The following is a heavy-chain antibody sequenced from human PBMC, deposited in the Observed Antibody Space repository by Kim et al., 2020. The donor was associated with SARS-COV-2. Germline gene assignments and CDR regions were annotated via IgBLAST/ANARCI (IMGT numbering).Heavy chain of an antibody. CDR3: ERHEDLDYYGFDV. CDR1: GDSIRRTTHY. CDR2: INYSGTT. D-gene: IGHD2-15*01. V-gene: IGHV4-39*01. J-gene: IGHJ6*01. Sequence: SETLSLTCTVSGDSIRRTTHYWGWIRQPPGRGLEWIGSINYSGTTYYNPSLKSRVTIFVDTSKNQISLKVRSVTAADTAVYYCERHEDLDYYGFDVWGQGTTVTVSS.